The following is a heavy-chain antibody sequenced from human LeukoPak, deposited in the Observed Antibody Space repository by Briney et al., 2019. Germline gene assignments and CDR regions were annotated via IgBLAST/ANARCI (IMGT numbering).Heavy chain of an antibody. J-gene: IGHJ3*02. Sequence: SETLSLTCTVSGYSISSSSYYWGWIRQPPGKGLEWIGSIYYSGSTYYNPSLKSRVTISVDTSKNQFSLKLSSVTAADTAVYYCARPPGSGWYNDAFDIWGQGTMVTVSS. CDR3: ARPPGSGWYNDAFDI. CDR1: GYSISSSSYY. CDR2: IYYSGST. V-gene: IGHV4-39*01. D-gene: IGHD6-19*01.